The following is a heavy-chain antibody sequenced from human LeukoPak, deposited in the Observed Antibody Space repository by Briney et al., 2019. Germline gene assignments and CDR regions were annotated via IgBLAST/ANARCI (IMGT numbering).Heavy chain of an antibody. J-gene: IGHJ3*02. Sequence: SETLSLTCTVSGGSISSYYWSWIRQPPGKGLEWIGYIYYSGNTKCNPSLKSRVTISVDTSKNQFSLKLSSVTAADTAVYYCARMGYGTDGVCAFDIWGQGTMVTVSS. CDR3: ARMGYGTDGVCAFDI. CDR1: GGSISSYY. V-gene: IGHV4-59*01. CDR2: IYYSGNT. D-gene: IGHD2-8*01.